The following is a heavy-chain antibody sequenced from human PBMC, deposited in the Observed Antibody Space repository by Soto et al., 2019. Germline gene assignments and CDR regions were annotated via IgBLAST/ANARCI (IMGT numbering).Heavy chain of an antibody. CDR1: GFTFSSYA. CDR3: ARDSLHSGYDLDVINWFDP. D-gene: IGHD5-12*01. J-gene: IGHJ5*02. CDR2: ISYDGSNK. Sequence: GGSLRLSCAASGFTFSSYAMHWVRQAPGKGLEWVAVISYDGSNKYYADSVKGRFTISRDNSKNTLYLQMNSLRAEDTAVYYCARDSLHSGYDLDVINWFDPWGQGTLVTVSS. V-gene: IGHV3-30-3*01.